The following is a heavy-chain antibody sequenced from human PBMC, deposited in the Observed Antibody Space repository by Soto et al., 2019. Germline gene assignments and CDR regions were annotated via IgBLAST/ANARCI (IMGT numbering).Heavy chain of an antibody. V-gene: IGHV1-69*02. D-gene: IGHD1-26*01. Sequence: SVKVSCKASGGTFRSDSIYWVRQAPGQGLEWMGRIIPILNIANYAQKFQDRVTISADKSTSTAYMELSSLKSDDTAVYYCARGVGGNSFDIWGQGTMVTVSS. CDR3: ARGVGGNSFDI. CDR1: GGTFRSDS. CDR2: IIPILNIA. J-gene: IGHJ3*02.